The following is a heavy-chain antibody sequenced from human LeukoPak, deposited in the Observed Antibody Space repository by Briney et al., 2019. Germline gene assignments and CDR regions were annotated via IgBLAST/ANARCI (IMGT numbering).Heavy chain of an antibody. CDR2: ISGSGGST. Sequence: GPLRLSCAASGFTFSSYAMSWVRQAPGKGLEWVSAISGSGGSTYYADSVKGRFTISRDNSKNTLYLQMNSLRAEDTAVYYCAKPTNPYCSSTSCYPSGMDVWGQGTTVTVSS. D-gene: IGHD2-2*01. V-gene: IGHV3-23*01. CDR3: AKPTNPYCSSTSCYPSGMDV. J-gene: IGHJ6*02. CDR1: GFTFSSYA.